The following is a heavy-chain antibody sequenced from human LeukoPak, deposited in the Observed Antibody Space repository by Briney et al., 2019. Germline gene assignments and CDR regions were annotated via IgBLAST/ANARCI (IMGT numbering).Heavy chain of an antibody. Sequence: GGSLRLSCAASGFTFSTYAMTWVRQAPGKGLEWVSTSGGDVDSTYYAASVKGRFTISRDNSENTLYLQMHGLRAEDTAVYPCAKGSCRSSRCAGVAWGQGTVVTVSS. J-gene: IGHJ4*02. CDR2: SGGDVDST. CDR1: GFTFSTYA. D-gene: IGHD2-2*01. V-gene: IGHV3-23*01. CDR3: AKGSCRSSRCAGVA.